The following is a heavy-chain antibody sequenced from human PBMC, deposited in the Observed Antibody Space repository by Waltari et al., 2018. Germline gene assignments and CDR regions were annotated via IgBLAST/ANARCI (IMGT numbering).Heavy chain of an antibody. CDR2: INPNSGGT. J-gene: IGHJ3*02. Sequence: QVPLVQSGAEVKKPGASVKVSCKASGYTFTGYYMHWVRQAPGQGLEWMGRINPNSGGTNYAQKFQGRVTMTRDTSISTAYMELSRLRSDDTAVYYCARETYLLWFGEPDAFDIWGQGTMVTVSS. D-gene: IGHD3-10*01. CDR3: ARETYLLWFGEPDAFDI. CDR1: GYTFTGYY. V-gene: IGHV1-2*06.